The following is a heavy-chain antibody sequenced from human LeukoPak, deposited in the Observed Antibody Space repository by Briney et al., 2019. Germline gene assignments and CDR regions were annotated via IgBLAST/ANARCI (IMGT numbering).Heavy chain of an antibody. V-gene: IGHV3-21*01. J-gene: IGHJ4*02. CDR3: ARGGDGWDY. CDR2: IISSSSYI. CDR1: GFTFSGYT. Sequence: GGSLRLSCAASGFTFSGYTMNWVRQAPGEGLEWVSSIISSSSYIDYADSVKGRFTISRDNAKNSLYLQMNSLRAEDTAVYYCARGGDGWDYWGQGTLVT. D-gene: IGHD2-2*03.